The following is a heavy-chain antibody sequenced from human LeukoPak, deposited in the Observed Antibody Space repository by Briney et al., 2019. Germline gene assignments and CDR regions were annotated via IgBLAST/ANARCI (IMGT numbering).Heavy chain of an antibody. D-gene: IGHD3-22*01. CDR1: GGTFSSYA. CDR3: AGNRGLYYDSSGFDY. J-gene: IGHJ4*02. Sequence: SVKVSCKASGGTFSSYAISWVRQAPGQGLEWMGGIIPIFGTANYAQKFQGRVTITADESTSTAYMEMSSLRSEDTAVYYCAGNRGLYYDSSGFDYWGQGTLVTVSS. V-gene: IGHV1-69*13. CDR2: IIPIFGTA.